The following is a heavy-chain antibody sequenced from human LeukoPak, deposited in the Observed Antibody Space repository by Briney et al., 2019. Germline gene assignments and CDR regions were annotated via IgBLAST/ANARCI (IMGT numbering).Heavy chain of an antibody. Sequence: GGSLRLSCAASGFTFSGSAMHWVRQASGEGLEWVGRIRSKANSCAAAYAASVKGRFTISGDDSTNTAYLQMNSLRAEDTAVYYCARFGGFGAFDIWGQGTMVTVPS. CDR1: GFTFSGSA. CDR2: IRSKANSCAA. J-gene: IGHJ3*02. CDR3: ARFGGFGAFDI. D-gene: IGHD3-10*01. V-gene: IGHV3-73*01.